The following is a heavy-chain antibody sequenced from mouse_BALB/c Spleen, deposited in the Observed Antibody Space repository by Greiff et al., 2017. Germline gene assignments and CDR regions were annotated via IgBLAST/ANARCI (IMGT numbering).Heavy chain of an antibody. CDR1: GFTFSSYA. CDR3: ARHGITAATGYAMDY. CDR2: ISSGGSYT. J-gene: IGHJ4*01. D-gene: IGHD1-2*01. V-gene: IGHV5-9-3*01. Sequence: EVKLVESGGGLVKPGGSLKLSCAASGFTFSSYAMSWVRQTPEKRLEWVATISSGGSYTYYPDSVKGRFTISRDNAKNTLYRQMSSLRSEDTAMYYCARHGITAATGYAMDYWGQGTSVTVSS.